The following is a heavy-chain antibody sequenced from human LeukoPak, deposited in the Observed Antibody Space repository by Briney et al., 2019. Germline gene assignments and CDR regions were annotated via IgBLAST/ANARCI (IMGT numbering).Heavy chain of an antibody. V-gene: IGHV4-38-2*02. Sequence: PSVTLSLNGSVSSYTIYNVYYWRWTRQPPGKGLEWIGHNNHSGSTYYNPSIKSRVTISVDTSQNQFSLKLSSVTAADTAVYYCARATTGQNVLRYFDWFDSLDYWGQGTLVTVSS. CDR3: ARATTGQNVLRYFDWFDSLDY. CDR1: SYTIYNVYY. D-gene: IGHD3-9*01. CDR2: NNHSGST. J-gene: IGHJ4*02.